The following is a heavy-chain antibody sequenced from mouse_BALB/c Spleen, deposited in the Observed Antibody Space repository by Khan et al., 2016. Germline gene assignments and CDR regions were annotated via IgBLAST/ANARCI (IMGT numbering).Heavy chain of an antibody. CDR1: GYTFTNYG. J-gene: IGHJ3*01. Sequence: QFQLVQSGPELKKPGETVKISCKASGYTFTNYGMNWVKQAPGKGLKWMGWINTYTGEPTYADDFKGRFAFSLETSASTAYLQINNRKNEDTATYFCARGGYGNYGWFAYWGQGTLVTVSA. CDR2: INTYTGEP. D-gene: IGHD2-1*01. CDR3: ARGGYGNYGWFAY. V-gene: IGHV9-3-1*01.